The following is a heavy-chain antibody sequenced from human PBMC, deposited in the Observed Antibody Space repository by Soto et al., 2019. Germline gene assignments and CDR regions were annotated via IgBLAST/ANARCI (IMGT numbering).Heavy chain of an antibody. CDR2: IRGSGGST. D-gene: IGHD2-15*01. J-gene: IGHJ4*02. CDR1: GFTFSSYA. CDR3: AKEGGIVVVVAATIDF. V-gene: IGHV3-23*01. Sequence: EVQLLESGGGLVQPGGSLRLSCAASGFTFSSYAMSWVRQAPGNGLEWVSAIRGSGGSTYYADSVKGRFTISRDNSKNTLYLQMNSLRAEDTAVYYCAKEGGIVVVVAATIDFWVQGTLVTVSS.